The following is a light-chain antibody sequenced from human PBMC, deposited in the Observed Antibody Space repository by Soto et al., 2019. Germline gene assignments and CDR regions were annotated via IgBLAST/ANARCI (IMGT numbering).Light chain of an antibody. Sequence: EIVLTQSPATLSLSPGERATLSCRASQSLSSSSLAWYQQKPGQAPRLLISGASSRAADIPDRFSGSGSGTDFTLTINRLEPEESAVYHCKQYDSSPGPFVQGTHVEIX. J-gene: IGKJ1*01. CDR3: KQYDSSPGP. CDR2: GAS. V-gene: IGKV3-20*01. CDR1: QSLSSSS.